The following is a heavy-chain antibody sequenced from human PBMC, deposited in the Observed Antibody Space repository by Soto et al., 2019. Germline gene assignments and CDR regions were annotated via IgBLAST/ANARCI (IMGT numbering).Heavy chain of an antibody. CDR3: AREIVTAGGNNYFDP. CDR2: VYHTGDT. J-gene: IGHJ5*02. V-gene: IGHV4-4*02. CDR1: GGTVASSHW. D-gene: IGHD2-21*02. Sequence: SETLSLTCGVSGGTVASSHWWSWVRQSPGRGLEWIGNVYHTGDTNFNPSLQSRVTFSVDKSNNQFSLRLTSVTAADTAVYFCAREIVTAGGNNYFDPWGQGTLVTVSS.